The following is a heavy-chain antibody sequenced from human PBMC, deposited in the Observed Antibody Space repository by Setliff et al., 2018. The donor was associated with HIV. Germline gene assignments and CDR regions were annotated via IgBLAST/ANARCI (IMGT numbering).Heavy chain of an antibody. CDR1: GGSIRSGSYY. J-gene: IGHJ3*02. Sequence: ASETLSLTCSVSGGSIRSGSYYWSWIRQHPGKGLEWIGYIHYSGSTYYNPSLKSQVTISVDTSKNRLSLKLSSVTAADAAVYYCARAMSSSWYIDGFDIWGQGTVVTVSS. D-gene: IGHD6-13*01. CDR2: IHYSGST. V-gene: IGHV4-31*01. CDR3: ARAMSSSWYIDGFDI.